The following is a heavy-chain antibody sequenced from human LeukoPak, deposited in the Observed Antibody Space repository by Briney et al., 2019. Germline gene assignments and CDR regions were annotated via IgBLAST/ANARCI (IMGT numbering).Heavy chain of an antibody. CDR2: ISTYNGNT. Sequence: GASVKVSCKASGYTFTSHGISWVRQAPGQGLEWMGWISTYNGNTNYAQKLQGRVSMTTDTSTSTAYMDLRSLRSDDTAVYYCASIAARPKLSGVPPEFDYWGQGTLVTVSS. V-gene: IGHV1-18*01. J-gene: IGHJ4*02. D-gene: IGHD6-6*01. CDR1: GYTFTSHG. CDR3: ASIAARPKLSGVPPEFDY.